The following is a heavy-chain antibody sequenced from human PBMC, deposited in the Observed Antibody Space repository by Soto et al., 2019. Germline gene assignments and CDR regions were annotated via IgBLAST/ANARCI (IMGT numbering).Heavy chain of an antibody. CDR3: ARYYYDSSGYKYGMDV. CDR2: VYSSGST. Sequence: SETLSLTXTVSGGSIRNSNYYWGWIRQPPGKGLEWIGSVYSSGSTYYNPSLKSRVTISVDTSKNQFSLKLSSVTAADTAVYYCARYYYDSSGYKYGMDVWGQGTTVTVSS. J-gene: IGHJ6*02. V-gene: IGHV4-39*01. CDR1: GGSIRNSNYY. D-gene: IGHD3-22*01.